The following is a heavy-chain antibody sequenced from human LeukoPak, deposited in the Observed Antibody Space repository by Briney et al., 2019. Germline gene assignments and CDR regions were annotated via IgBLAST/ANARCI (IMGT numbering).Heavy chain of an antibody. CDR2: INPNSGGT. Sequence: ASVKVSCKASGYTFTGYYMHWVRQAPGQGLEWMGWINPNSGGTNYAQKFQGRVTMTRDTSISTAYMELSRLRSDDTAVYYCARGILRYFDWLLPFDYWGQGTLVTVSS. V-gene: IGHV1-2*02. CDR3: ARGILRYFDWLLPFDY. J-gene: IGHJ4*02. CDR1: GYTFTGYY. D-gene: IGHD3-9*01.